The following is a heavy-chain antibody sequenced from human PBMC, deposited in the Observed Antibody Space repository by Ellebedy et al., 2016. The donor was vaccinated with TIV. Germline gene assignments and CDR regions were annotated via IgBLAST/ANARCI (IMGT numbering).Heavy chain of an antibody. CDR2: ITYDGSNK. J-gene: IGHJ3*02. CDR3: ARENDAFDI. V-gene: IGHV3-30-3*01. Sequence: GGSLRLXCAASGFAIKTYAMHWVRQAPGKGLEWVAAITYDGSNKYYGDSVKGRFTISRDNSKNTLYLQMNSLRAEDTAVFYCARENDAFDIWGQGTMVTVSS. CDR1: GFAIKTYA.